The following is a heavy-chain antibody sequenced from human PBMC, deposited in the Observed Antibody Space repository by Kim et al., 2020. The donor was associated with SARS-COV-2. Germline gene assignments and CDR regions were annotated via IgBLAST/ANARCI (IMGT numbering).Heavy chain of an antibody. V-gene: IGHV3-9*01. J-gene: IGHJ3*02. Sequence: GGSLRLSCAASGFKLGAYAMHWVRQAPGKGLEWISGISSNSGSINYADSVKGRFTISRDNAKNSLYLQMNSLRPEDTALYYCAKDSASSGYDYRNSSDIWRQGTSVSLSS. CDR1: GFKLGAYA. D-gene: IGHD3-22*01. CDR2: ISSNSGSI. CDR3: AKDSASSGYDYRNSSDI.